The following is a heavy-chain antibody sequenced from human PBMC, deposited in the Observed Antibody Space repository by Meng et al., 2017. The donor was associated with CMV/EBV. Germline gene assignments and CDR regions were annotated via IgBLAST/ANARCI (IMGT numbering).Heavy chain of an antibody. V-gene: IGHV3-30-3*01. Sequence: FSTYAMHWVRQAPGKGLEWVALISYDGINKYYADSVTGRFTISRDDSKNTLYMQMNSPKTEDTAVYYCARAKHLGYCSAGSCYSMGYWGQGSLVTVSS. D-gene: IGHD2-15*01. CDR2: ISYDGINK. CDR3: ARAKHLGYCSAGSCYSMGY. J-gene: IGHJ4*02. CDR1: FSTYA.